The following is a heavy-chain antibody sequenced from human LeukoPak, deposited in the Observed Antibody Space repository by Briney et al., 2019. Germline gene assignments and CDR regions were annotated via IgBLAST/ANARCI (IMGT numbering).Heavy chain of an antibody. J-gene: IGHJ5*02. Sequence: SETLSLTCIVSGGSISSTSYYWGWIRQSPGKGLEWIGSFYYSGSIFDNRSLRSRVTISIDMSKNQFLLKLTSVTAADTAFYYCARNSLGHCSGGSCYWFDPWGQGTLVTVSS. CDR3: ARNSLGHCSGGSCYWFDP. D-gene: IGHD2-15*01. CDR1: GGSISSTSYY. V-gene: IGHV4-39*07. CDR2: FYYSGSI.